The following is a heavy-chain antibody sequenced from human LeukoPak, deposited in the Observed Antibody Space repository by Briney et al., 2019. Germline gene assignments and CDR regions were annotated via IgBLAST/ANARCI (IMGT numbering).Heavy chain of an antibody. D-gene: IGHD3-3*01. Sequence: GGSLRLSCAASGFTFSSYSMNWVRQAPGKGLEWVSYISSSSSTIYYADSVKGRFTISRDNAKNSLYLQMNSVRAADTAVYYCARDPYYDFWSDYGTEAFDIWGQGTMVTVSS. J-gene: IGHJ3*02. V-gene: IGHV3-48*04. CDR3: ARDPYYDFWSDYGTEAFDI. CDR1: GFTFSSYS. CDR2: ISSSSSTI.